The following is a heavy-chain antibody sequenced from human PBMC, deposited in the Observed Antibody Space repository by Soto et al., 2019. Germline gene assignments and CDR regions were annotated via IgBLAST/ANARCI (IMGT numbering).Heavy chain of an antibody. CDR2: IKSKTDGGPT. CDR3: TTSIAAADDAFDI. CDR1: GFTFSNAW. Sequence: EVQLVESGGGLVKPGGSLRLSCAASGFTFSNAWMSWVRQAPGKGLEWVGRIKSKTDGGPTDYAAPVKGRFTISRDDSKNTLYLQMNSLKTEDTAVYYCTTSIAAADDAFDIWGQGTMVTVSS. D-gene: IGHD6-13*01. V-gene: IGHV3-15*01. J-gene: IGHJ3*02.